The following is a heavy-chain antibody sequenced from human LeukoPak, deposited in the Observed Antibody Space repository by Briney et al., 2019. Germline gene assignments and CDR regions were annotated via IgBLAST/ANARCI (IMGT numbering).Heavy chain of an antibody. CDR2: TYYKSKWYY. Sequence: SQTPSLTCAISGDSVSGNSVAWNWIRQSPSRGLEWLGRTYYKSKWYYDYAVSVKSRITINPDTSKNQFSLQLSSVTPEDTAVYYCARYNWNAGRTFDYWGQGTLVTVSS. CDR3: ARYNWNAGRTFDY. J-gene: IGHJ4*02. CDR1: GDSVSGNSVA. D-gene: IGHD1-20*01. V-gene: IGHV6-1*01.